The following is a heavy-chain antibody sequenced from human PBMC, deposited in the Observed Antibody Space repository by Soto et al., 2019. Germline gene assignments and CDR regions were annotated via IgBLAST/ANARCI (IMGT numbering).Heavy chain of an antibody. CDR2: ISYDGSNK. V-gene: IGHV3-30*03. J-gene: IGHJ6*02. CDR1: GFTFSSYG. Sequence: GGSLRLSCAASGFTFSSYGMHWVRQAPGKGLEWVTVISYDGSNKYYADSVKGRFTISRDNSKNTLYLQMNSLRSEDTAVYYCARDYDFWSGYGPNGIDVWGQGTTVTVSS. D-gene: IGHD3-3*01. CDR3: ARDYDFWSGYGPNGIDV.